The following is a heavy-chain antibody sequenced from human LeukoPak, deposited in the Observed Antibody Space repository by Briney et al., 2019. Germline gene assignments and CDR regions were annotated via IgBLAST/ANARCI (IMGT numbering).Heavy chain of an antibody. CDR1: GFTFSTST. D-gene: IGHD6-19*01. Sequence: GGSLRLSCAASGFTFSTSTMNWVRQAPGKGLEWVSSISSSNDYIYYADSVKGRFTISRDNAKNSLYLQMNSLRAEDTAVYYCVRNPNSAGFPNWFDPWGQGTLVTVSS. CDR2: ISSSNDYI. J-gene: IGHJ5*02. V-gene: IGHV3-21*01. CDR3: VRNPNSAGFPNWFDP.